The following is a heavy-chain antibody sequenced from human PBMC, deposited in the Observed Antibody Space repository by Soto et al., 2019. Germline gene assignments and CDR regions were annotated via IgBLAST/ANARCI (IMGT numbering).Heavy chain of an antibody. CDR3: ASLNFDILTGYYAFDL. Sequence: SETLSLTCTVSGGSISGCCWSWFRQSPEKGLEYIGYISYSGSTNYNPSLKSRVTTSLDTSKNQFSLKLSSVTAADTAIYYCASLNFDILTGYYAFDLWGQGTMVT. CDR1: GGSISGCC. D-gene: IGHD3-9*01. CDR2: ISYSGST. J-gene: IGHJ3*01. V-gene: IGHV4-59*08.